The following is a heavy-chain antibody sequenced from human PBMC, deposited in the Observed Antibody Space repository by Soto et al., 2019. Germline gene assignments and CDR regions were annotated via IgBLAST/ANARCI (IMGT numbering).Heavy chain of an antibody. Sequence: GESLKISCNGSGYSFTSYWIGWVRQMPGKGLEWMGIIYPGDSETRYSPSFEGQVTISVDKSTSTAYLQWSSLKASDTAMYYCARLGTMAEPDGWGQGTPVPVYS. V-gene: IGHV5-51*01. D-gene: IGHD1-7*01. CDR1: GYSFTSYW. CDR3: ARLGTMAEPDG. CDR2: IYPGDSET. J-gene: IGHJ4*02.